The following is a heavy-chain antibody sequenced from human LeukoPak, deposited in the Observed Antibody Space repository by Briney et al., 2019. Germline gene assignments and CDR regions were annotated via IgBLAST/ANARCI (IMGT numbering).Heavy chain of an antibody. Sequence: ASVKVSCKASGYTFTGYYMHWVRQAPGQGLEWMGWINPKSGGTNYAQKFQGRVTMTRDTSISTAYMELSGLRSDDTAVHYCARANMVRGVGLFFDRNWFDPWGQGTLVTVSS. V-gene: IGHV1-2*02. D-gene: IGHD3-10*01. CDR1: GYTFTGYY. CDR2: INPKSGGT. CDR3: ARANMVRGVGLFFDRNWFDP. J-gene: IGHJ5*02.